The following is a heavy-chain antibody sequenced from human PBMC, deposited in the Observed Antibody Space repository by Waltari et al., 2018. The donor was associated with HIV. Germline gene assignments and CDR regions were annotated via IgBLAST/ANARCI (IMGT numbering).Heavy chain of an antibody. V-gene: IGHV1-69*12. D-gene: IGHD3-22*01. CDR1: GGTLSSYA. Sequence: QVQLVQSGAEVKKPGSSVKVSCKASGGTLSSYAISRVRQAQGHGLEWMGGIIPIFGTANYAQKFQGRVTITADESTSTAYMELSSLRSEDTAVYYCARDLCPDSSGYYERCAFDIWGQGTMVTVSS. CDR2: IIPIFGTA. J-gene: IGHJ3*02. CDR3: ARDLCPDSSGYYERCAFDI.